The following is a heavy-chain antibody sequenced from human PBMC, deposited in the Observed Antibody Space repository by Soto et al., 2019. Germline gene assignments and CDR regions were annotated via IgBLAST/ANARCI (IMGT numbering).Heavy chain of an antibody. CDR1: GFSLSTSGVG. Sequence: QITLKESGPTLVKPTQTLTLTCTFSGFSLSTSGVGVGWIRQPPGKALEWLALFYWDDAKRYSPSLKSRLTITKDTTKHQVVLTTTSMDPVDTATYYCARETPVAGPGYWGQGTLVTVSS. CDR3: ARETPVAGPGY. D-gene: IGHD6-19*01. J-gene: IGHJ4*02. CDR2: FYWDDAK. V-gene: IGHV2-5*02.